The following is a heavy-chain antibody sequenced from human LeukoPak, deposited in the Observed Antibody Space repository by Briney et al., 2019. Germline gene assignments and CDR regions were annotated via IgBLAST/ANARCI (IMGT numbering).Heavy chain of an antibody. D-gene: IGHD2-21*02. J-gene: IGHJ4*02. CDR2: ITSSGTTI. Sequence: GGSLRLSCAASGFTFSIYEMNWVRQAPGKGLEWVSYITSSGTTIYYAASVEGRFTISRDNAKNSLFLQMNSLRVEDTAVYYCARELRSNPIFDYWGRGTLVTVPS. V-gene: IGHV3-48*03. CDR3: ARELRSNPIFDY. CDR1: GFTFSIYE.